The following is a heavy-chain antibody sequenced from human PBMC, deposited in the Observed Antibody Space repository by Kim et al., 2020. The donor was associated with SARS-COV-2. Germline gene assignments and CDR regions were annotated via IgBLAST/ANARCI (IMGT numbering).Heavy chain of an antibody. V-gene: IGHV3-23*01. CDR1: GFTFSTYA. CDR3: AKDHVLSDESSCEVFDY. Sequence: GGSLRLSCAASGFTFSTYAMTWVRQAPGKGLEWVSTISGNGGSTYYADSVKGRFTISSDNSKNTLYLQMNSLRAEDTAVYYCAKDHVLSDESSCEVFDYWGQGTLVTVSS. J-gene: IGHJ4*02. CDR2: ISGNGGST.